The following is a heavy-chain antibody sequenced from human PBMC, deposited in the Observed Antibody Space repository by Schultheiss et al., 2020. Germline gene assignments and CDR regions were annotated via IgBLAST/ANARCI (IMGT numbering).Heavy chain of an antibody. V-gene: IGHV1-2*06. Sequence: ASVKVSCKASGYTFTGYYMHWVRQAPGQGLEWMGRINPNSGGTNYAQKFQGRVTMTRDTSISTAYMELSRLRSDDTAVYYCARFLPGDRVPFDYWGQGTLVTVSS. D-gene: IGHD4-17*01. CDR3: ARFLPGDRVPFDY. CDR2: INPNSGGT. J-gene: IGHJ4*02. CDR1: GYTFTGYY.